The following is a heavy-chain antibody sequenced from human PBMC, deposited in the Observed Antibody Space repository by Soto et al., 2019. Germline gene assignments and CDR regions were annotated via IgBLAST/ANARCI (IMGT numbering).Heavy chain of an antibody. J-gene: IGHJ3*02. CDR1: GFTVSSNY. CDR3: ARVIPTNALGVQGAFDI. V-gene: IGHV3-66*01. D-gene: IGHD2-8*01. CDR2: IYSGGST. Sequence: GGSLRLSCAASGFTVSSNYMSWVRQAPGKGLEWVSVIYSGGSTYYADSVKGRFTISRDNSKNTLYLQMNSLRAEDTAVYYCARVIPTNALGVQGAFDIWGQGTMVTVSS.